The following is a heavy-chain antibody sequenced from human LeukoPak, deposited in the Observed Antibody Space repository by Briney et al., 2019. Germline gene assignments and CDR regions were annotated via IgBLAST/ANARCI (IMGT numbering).Heavy chain of an antibody. Sequence: PGGSLRLSCAASRFTFSSYGMHWVRQAPGKGLEWVAVISYDGSNKYYADSVKGRFTISRDNSKNTLYLQMNSLRAEDMALYYCAKARGISCCPHNAFDIWGQGTMVTVSS. V-gene: IGHV3-30*18. CDR1: RFTFSSYG. J-gene: IGHJ3*02. CDR2: ISYDGSNK. CDR3: AKARGISCCPHNAFDI. D-gene: IGHD2-2*01.